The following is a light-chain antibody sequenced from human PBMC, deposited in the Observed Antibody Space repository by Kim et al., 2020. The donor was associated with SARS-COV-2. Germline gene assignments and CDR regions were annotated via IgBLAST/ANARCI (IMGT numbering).Light chain of an antibody. J-gene: IGKJ1*01. V-gene: IGKV1-5*03. CDR3: QQYNTDSRT. CDR1: ETISVY. CDR2: RAS. Sequence: ESIGDTVTITCRASETISVYMAWYQHKPGKAPKLLISRASSLETGVSSRFSGSGSGTDFALTISSLQPDDLATYYCQQYNTDSRTFGQGTKVDIK.